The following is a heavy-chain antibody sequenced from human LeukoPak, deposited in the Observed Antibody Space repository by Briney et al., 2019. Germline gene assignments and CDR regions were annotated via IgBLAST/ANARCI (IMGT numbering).Heavy chain of an antibody. Sequence: GGSLRLSCAASGFTFDDYGMSWVRQAPGKGLEWVSGINWNGGSTGYADSVKGRFTISRDNAKNSLYLQMNSLRAEDTAVYYCARDLYYYDSSGYYYADWGQGTLVTVSS. CDR3: ARDLYYYDSSGYYYAD. CDR2: INWNGGST. CDR1: GFTFDDYG. V-gene: IGHV3-20*04. J-gene: IGHJ4*02. D-gene: IGHD3-22*01.